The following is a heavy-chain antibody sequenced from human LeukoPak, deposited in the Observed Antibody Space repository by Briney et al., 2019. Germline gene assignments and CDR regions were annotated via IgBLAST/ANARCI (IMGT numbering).Heavy chain of an antibody. CDR1: GFTFNYYA. Sequence: GGSLRLSCAAYGFTFNYYAMSWVRQAPGRGLEWVSGISDNEGKTYYTDSVKGRFTVSRDNTKNTVYLQMNNLRADDTAVYFCARHDSFIPYWGQGTLVTVSS. V-gene: IGHV3-23*01. D-gene: IGHD5-18*01. CDR2: ISDNEGKT. CDR3: ARHDSFIPY. J-gene: IGHJ4*02.